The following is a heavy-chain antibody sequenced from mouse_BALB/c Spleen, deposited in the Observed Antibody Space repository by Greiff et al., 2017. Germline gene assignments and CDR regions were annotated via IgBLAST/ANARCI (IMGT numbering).Heavy chain of an antibody. V-gene: IGHV2-6-7*01. J-gene: IGHJ4*01. CDR1: GFSLTGYG. CDR2: IWGDGST. Sequence: VQLVESGPGLVAPSQSLSITCTVSGFSLTGYGVNWVRQPPGKGLEWLGMIWGDGSTDYNSALKSRLSISKDNSKSQVFLKMNSLQTDDTARYYCARTSGITTYAMDYWGQGTSVTVSS. D-gene: IGHD2-4*01. CDR3: ARTSGITTYAMDY.